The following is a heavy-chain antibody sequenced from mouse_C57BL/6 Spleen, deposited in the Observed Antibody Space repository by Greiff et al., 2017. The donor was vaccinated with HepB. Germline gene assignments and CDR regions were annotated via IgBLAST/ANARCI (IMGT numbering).Heavy chain of an antibody. Sequence: EVQLQQSGAELVRPGASVKLSCTASGFNIKDYYMHWVKQRPEQGLEWIGRIDPEDGDTEYAPTFPGKATITADTSSNTAYLQLSSLTSKDTAVYYCTSGPSTAPFDGWGTGTTVTVSS. CDR1: GFNIKDYY. V-gene: IGHV14-1*01. D-gene: IGHD1-2*01. CDR3: TSGPSTAPFDG. J-gene: IGHJ1*03. CDR2: IDPEDGDT.